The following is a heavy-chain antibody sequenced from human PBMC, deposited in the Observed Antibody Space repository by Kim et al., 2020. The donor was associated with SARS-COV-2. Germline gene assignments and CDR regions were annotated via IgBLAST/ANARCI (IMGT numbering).Heavy chain of an antibody. CDR3: ARGYLRGPFDW. D-gene: IGHD1-20*01. V-gene: IGHV3-20*04. CDR1: GFTFDDYG. CDR2: IIRSGGST. Sequence: GGSLRLSCAASGFTFDDYGMSWVRQVPGKGLEWVSGIIRSGGSTGYGDSVKGRFTISRDNAKNSLYLQMNSLGAEDTALYYCARGYLRGPFDWWGQGTLVTVSS. J-gene: IGHJ4*02.